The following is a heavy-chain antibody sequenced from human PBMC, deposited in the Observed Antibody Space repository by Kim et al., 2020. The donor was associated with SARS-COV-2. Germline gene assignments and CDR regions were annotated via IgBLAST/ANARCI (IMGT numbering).Heavy chain of an antibody. V-gene: IGHV3-43*01. Sequence: YADSVKGRFTITRDNSKNSLYLQMNSLRTEDTDLYYCAKDVEYSSSSGGYWGQGTLVTVSS. J-gene: IGHJ4*02. D-gene: IGHD6-6*01. CDR3: AKDVEYSSSSGGY.